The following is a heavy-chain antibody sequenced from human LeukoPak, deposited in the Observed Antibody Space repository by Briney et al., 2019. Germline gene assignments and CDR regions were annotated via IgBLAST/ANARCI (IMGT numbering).Heavy chain of an antibody. CDR2: INPNSGGT. CDR3: ARRNYYYDSSGYYYGYYYYYMDV. Sequence: WASVKVSCKASGYTFTGYYMHWVRQAPGQGLEWMGWINPNSGGTNYAQKFQGRVTMTRDTSISTAYMELSSLRSEDTAVYYCARRNYYYDSSGYYYGYYYYYMDVWGKGTTVTVSS. J-gene: IGHJ6*03. CDR1: GYTFTGYY. D-gene: IGHD3-22*01. V-gene: IGHV1-2*02.